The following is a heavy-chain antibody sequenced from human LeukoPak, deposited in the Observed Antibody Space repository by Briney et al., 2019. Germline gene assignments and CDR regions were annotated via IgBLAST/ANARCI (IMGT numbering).Heavy chain of an antibody. D-gene: IGHD4-17*01. V-gene: IGHV4-34*01. Sequence: SETLSLTCAVYGGSFSGYYWSWIRQPPGKGLEWIGEINHSGSTNYNPSLKGRVTISVDTSKNQFSLKLSSVTAADTAVYYCAREDYGEQNFDYWGQGTLVTVSA. CDR3: AREDYGEQNFDY. CDR2: INHSGST. CDR1: GGSFSGYY. J-gene: IGHJ4*02.